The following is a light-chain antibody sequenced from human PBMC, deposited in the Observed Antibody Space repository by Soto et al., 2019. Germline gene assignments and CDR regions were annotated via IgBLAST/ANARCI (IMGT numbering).Light chain of an antibody. CDR2: KAS. V-gene: IGKV1-5*03. CDR3: DQYYSYPWT. Sequence: DIQMTQSPSTLSASVGDRVTITCRASQSISNLLAWYQQKPGKAPYLLIYKASSLESGVPSRFSGSASGTEFTLTISSLQPDDFASYFCDQYYSYPWTFGQGTKVDIK. J-gene: IGKJ1*01. CDR1: QSISNL.